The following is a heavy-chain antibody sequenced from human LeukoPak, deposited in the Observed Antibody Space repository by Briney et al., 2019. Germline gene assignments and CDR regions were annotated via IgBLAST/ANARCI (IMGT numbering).Heavy chain of an antibody. Sequence: SQTLSLTCTVSGGSISSGVYYWSWIRQPAGKGLEWIGRIYTSGSTNYNPSHKSRVTISIDTSKNQFSLKLSSVTAADTAVYYCARAGGVVVVPFDYWGQGTLVTVSS. CDR2: IYTSGST. D-gene: IGHD2-15*01. CDR3: ARAGGVVVVPFDY. J-gene: IGHJ4*02. CDR1: GGSISSGVYY. V-gene: IGHV4-61*02.